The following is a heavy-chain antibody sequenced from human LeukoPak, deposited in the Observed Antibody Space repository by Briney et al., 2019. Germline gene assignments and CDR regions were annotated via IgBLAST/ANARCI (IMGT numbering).Heavy chain of an antibody. CDR3: AGAQPTGTTTGGYYGMDV. J-gene: IGHJ6*02. D-gene: IGHD1-1*01. CDR1: GGTFSSYA. CDR2: IIPIFGTA. V-gene: IGHV1-69*13. Sequence: SVKVSCKASGGTFSSYAISWVRQAPGQGLEWMGGIIPIFGTANYAQKFQGRVTITADESTSTAYMELSSLRSEDTAVYYCAGAQPTGTTTGGYYGMDVWGQGTTVTVSS.